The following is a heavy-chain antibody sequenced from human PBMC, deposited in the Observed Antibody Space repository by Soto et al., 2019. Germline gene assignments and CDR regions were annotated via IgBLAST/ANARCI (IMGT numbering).Heavy chain of an antibody. D-gene: IGHD3-10*01. Sequence: NTPGESLKISCKGSGYSFTSYWIGWVRQMPGKGLEWMGIIYPGDSDTRYSPSFQGQVTISADKSISTAYLQWSSLKASDTAMYYCASSGMVRPGGYYYYYGMAVWGQGTTVTVSS. V-gene: IGHV5-51*01. CDR2: IYPGDSDT. CDR3: ASSGMVRPGGYYYYYGMAV. CDR1: GYSFTSYW. J-gene: IGHJ6*02.